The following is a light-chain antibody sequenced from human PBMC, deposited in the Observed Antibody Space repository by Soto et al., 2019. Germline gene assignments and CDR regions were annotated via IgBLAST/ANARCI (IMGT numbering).Light chain of an antibody. CDR2: DDS. CDR1: SSNIGSNF. V-gene: IGLV1-51*01. Sequence: QSVLTEPPSVSAAPGQKVSMSCSGGSSNIGSNFVAWYQQLPGKAPKLLIYDDSKRPYGIPGRFSASKSGTSATLGITDLQTGDEGDYFCGSWDNSLSVVLFGGGTKLTVL. J-gene: IGLJ3*02. CDR3: GSWDNSLSVVL.